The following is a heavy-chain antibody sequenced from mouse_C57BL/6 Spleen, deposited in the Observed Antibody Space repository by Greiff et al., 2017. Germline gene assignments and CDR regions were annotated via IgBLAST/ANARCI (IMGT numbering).Heavy chain of an antibody. V-gene: IGHV5-4*01. CDR2: ISDGGSYT. CDR3: ARDRGYYGSPHYYAMDY. Sequence: EVKLQESGGGLVKPGGSLKLSCAASGFTFSSYAMSWVRQTPEKRLEWVATISDGGSYTYYPDNVKGRFTISRDNAKNNLYLQMSHLKSEDTAMYYCARDRGYYGSPHYYAMDYWGQGTSVTVSS. CDR1: GFTFSSYA. J-gene: IGHJ4*01. D-gene: IGHD1-1*01.